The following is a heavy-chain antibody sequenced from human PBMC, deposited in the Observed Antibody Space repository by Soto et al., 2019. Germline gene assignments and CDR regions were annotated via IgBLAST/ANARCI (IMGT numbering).Heavy chain of an antibody. CDR3: ARESHYYGSGSYLYFDF. CDR2: TYYRSKWSN. CDR1: GDSVSGNSAA. D-gene: IGHD3-10*01. V-gene: IGHV6-1*01. J-gene: IGHJ4*02. Sequence: SQTLSLTCAISGDSVSGNSAAWNWIRQSPSRGLEWLGRTYYRSKWSNDYSESVKSRITINMDTSKNQFSLQLKSVIFEDTAVYFFARESHYYGSGSYLYFDFWGQGTPVTVSS.